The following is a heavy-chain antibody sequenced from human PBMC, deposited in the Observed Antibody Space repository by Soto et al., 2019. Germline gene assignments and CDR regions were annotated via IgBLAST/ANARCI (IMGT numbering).Heavy chain of an antibody. Sequence: QVQLQESGPGLVKPSQTLSLTCTVSGAPINSGQFYWSWIRQHPGRGLEWIGFVSSRGNTYYNPSLKSRVIIPPDTAKNQFSLQLLSVTPADTAVYFCAREGGTGFSLFDYWGRGTLVTVSS. D-gene: IGHD6-19*01. J-gene: IGHJ4*02. CDR2: VSSRGNT. CDR3: AREGGTGFSLFDY. V-gene: IGHV4-30-4*01. CDR1: GAPINSGQFY.